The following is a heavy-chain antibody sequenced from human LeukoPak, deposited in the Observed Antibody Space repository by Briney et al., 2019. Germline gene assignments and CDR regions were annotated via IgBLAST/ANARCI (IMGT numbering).Heavy chain of an antibody. J-gene: IGHJ4*02. CDR1: GYTFTSYY. CDR3: ARDLTAVRGVI. CDR2: INPSGGST. Sequence: ASVTVSCKASGYTFTSYYMHWVRQAPGQGLEWMGMINPSGGSTTYAQKFQGRVTMTRDTSTTTFYMELSSLRSEDTAVYYCARDLTAVRGVIWGQGTLVTVSS. D-gene: IGHD3-10*01. V-gene: IGHV1-46*01.